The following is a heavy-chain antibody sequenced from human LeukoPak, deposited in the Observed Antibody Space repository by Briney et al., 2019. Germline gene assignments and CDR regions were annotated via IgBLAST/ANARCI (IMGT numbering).Heavy chain of an antibody. D-gene: IGHD2-2*01. CDR1: GFTFSNYD. J-gene: IGHJ5*02. V-gene: IGHV3-30*02. Sequence: GGSLRLSCVASGFTFSNYDMHWVRQAPGKGLEWVASMRNDGSQIYYADSVKGRFTISRDNSKNTLYLQMNSLRAEDTAVYYCAKASPYNWFDPWGQGTLVTVSS. CDR3: AKASPYNWFDP. CDR2: MRNDGSQI.